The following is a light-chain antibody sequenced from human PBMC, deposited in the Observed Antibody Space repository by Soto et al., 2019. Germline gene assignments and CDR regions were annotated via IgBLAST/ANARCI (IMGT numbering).Light chain of an antibody. CDR2: DAS. V-gene: IGKV1-17*03. CDR3: LHHHNFPLT. Sequence: DIQMTQSPSAMSASVGARVTITCRASQGISNHLVWFQQKPGKVPKRLIYDASSLQAGVPSRFSGSGSGTDFTLTISSLQPEDFATYYCLHHHNFPLTFGQGTRLEIK. J-gene: IGKJ5*01. CDR1: QGISNH.